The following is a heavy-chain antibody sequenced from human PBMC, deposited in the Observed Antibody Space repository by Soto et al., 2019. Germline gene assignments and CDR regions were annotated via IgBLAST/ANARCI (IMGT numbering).Heavy chain of an antibody. V-gene: IGHV1-69*01. CDR2: IIHIFGKT. D-gene: IGHD2-15*01. CDR3: ATSGYNYGPFDY. J-gene: IGHJ4*01. Sequence: QVQLVQSGAEVRKPGSSVKVSCRASGDTFKNYAISWVRQAPGQGLEWMGGIIHIFGKTDYAHTFHGRVTINGDESTYTAHMELRGLRSDDTALYYCATSGYNYGPFDYWGRGLLVTVSS. CDR1: GDTFKNYA.